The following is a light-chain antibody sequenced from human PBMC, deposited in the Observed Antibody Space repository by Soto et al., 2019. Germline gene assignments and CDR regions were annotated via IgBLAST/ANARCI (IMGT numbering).Light chain of an antibody. J-gene: IGKJ1*01. CDR1: QTINNW. V-gene: IGKV1-5*01. Sequence: DIQMTQSPSTLSASVGDTVTITCRASQTINNWLAWYQQKPGKAPKLLISDASSLEPGVPSRFSGSGSGTEFTLSINSLQHDDFATFYWQQCYIYWTFGQGTKVDIK. CDR2: DAS. CDR3: QQCYIYWT.